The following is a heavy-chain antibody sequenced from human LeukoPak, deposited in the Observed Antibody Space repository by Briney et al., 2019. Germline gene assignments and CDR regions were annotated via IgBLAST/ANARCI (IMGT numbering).Heavy chain of an antibody. CDR1: GGSISSSSYY. CDR3: ARVVVARGYGYYYYYYMDV. Sequence: SETLSLTCTVSGGSISSSSYYWGWIRQPPGKGLEWIGSIYYSGSTNYNPSLKSRVTISVDTSKNQFSLKLSSVTAADTAVYYCARVVVARGYGYYYYYYMDVWGKGTTVTISS. D-gene: IGHD2-15*01. V-gene: IGHV4-39*07. J-gene: IGHJ6*03. CDR2: IYYSGST.